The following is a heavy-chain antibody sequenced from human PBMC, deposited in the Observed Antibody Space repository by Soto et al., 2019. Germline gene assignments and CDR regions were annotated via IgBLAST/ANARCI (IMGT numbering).Heavy chain of an antibody. J-gene: IGHJ4*02. CDR1: GFTFSNYA. Sequence: QVQLVESGGGVVQPGRSLRLSYAASGFTFSNYAMHWVRQAPGKGLEWVAVISYDGTNKYYADSVKGRFTISRDNSKNTLYLQMNSLRAEDTAVYYCARDGPYFDYWGQGTLVTVSS. CDR2: ISYDGTNK. CDR3: ARDGPYFDY. V-gene: IGHV3-30-3*01.